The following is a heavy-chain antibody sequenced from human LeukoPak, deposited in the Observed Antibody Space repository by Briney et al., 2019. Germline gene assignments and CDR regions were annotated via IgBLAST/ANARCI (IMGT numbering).Heavy chain of an antibody. V-gene: IGHV1-18*01. D-gene: IGHD2-15*01. CDR1: GYTFTSYG. CDR3: ARSGEVVVSAQNWFDL. CDR2: ISAYNGNT. Sequence: GASVKVSCKASGYTFTSYGISWVRQAPGQGLEWMGWISAYNGNTNYAQKFQARVTITTDESTTTTYMELSSPRSQAPAAYYSARSGEVVVSAQNWFDLWGQGTLVTVSS. J-gene: IGHJ5*02.